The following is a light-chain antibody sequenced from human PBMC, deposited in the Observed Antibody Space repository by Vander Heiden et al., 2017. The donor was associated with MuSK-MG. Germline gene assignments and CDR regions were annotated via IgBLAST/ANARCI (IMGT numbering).Light chain of an antibody. CDR3: QQTKQFPYT. CDR2: QGS. J-gene: IGKJ2*01. CDR1: QSLVHRDGNIY. V-gene: IGKV2-24*01. Sequence: DIVMTQTPLSLPITLGQPASISCTSSQSLVHRDGNIYVNWLQRMPGQPPRLLIYQGSNRGSGVPDRFSGSGAGTFFTLKIRGVEAEDVGLYYCQQTKQFPYTFGRGTQLDFK.